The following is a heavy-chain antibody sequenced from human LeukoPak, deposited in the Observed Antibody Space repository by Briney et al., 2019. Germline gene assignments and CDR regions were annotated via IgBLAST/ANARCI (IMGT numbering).Heavy chain of an antibody. CDR2: INPNSGGT. V-gene: IGHV1-2*02. Sequence: GASVKVSCKASGYTFTGYYMHWVRQAPGQGLEWMGCINPNSGGTNYAQKFQGRVTMTRDTSISTAYMELSRLRSDDTAVYYCARGVGDCSSTSCYHWFDPWGQGTLVTVSS. J-gene: IGHJ5*02. CDR3: ARGVGDCSSTSCYHWFDP. D-gene: IGHD2-2*01. CDR1: GYTFTGYY.